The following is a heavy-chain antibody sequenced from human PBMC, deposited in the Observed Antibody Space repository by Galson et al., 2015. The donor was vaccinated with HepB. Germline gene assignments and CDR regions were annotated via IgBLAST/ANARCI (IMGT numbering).Heavy chain of an antibody. D-gene: IGHD3-10*01. CDR1: GYTFNTYG. V-gene: IGHV1-18*04. J-gene: IGHJ1*01. Sequence: SVKVSCKASGYTFNTYGITYVRQAPGQGLEWVGWINPDNGNTKYAQKLQGRVTMTTDTSTSTAYMELRSLSSDDTAVYYCARGPWFGELTGILVLQHWGQGTLVTVSS. CDR3: ARGPWFGELTGILVLQH. CDR2: INPDNGNT.